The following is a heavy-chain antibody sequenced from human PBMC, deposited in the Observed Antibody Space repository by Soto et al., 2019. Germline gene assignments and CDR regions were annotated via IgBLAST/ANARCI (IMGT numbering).Heavy chain of an antibody. J-gene: IGHJ4*02. CDR2: ISYDGSNK. V-gene: IGHV3-30-3*01. Sequence: QVQLVESGGGVVQAGRSLRLSCAASGLTFSSYAMHWVRQAPGKGLEWVAVISYDGSNKYYADSVKGRFTISRDNSKNTLYLQMNSLRAEDTAVYYCARDPNSSGIGDYWGQGTLVTVSS. CDR3: ARDPNSSGIGDY. D-gene: IGHD3-22*01. CDR1: GLTFSSYA.